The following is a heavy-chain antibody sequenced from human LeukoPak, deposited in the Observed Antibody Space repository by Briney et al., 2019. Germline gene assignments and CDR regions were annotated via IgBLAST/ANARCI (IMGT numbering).Heavy chain of an antibody. CDR2: MNPNSGNT. D-gene: IGHD2-2*01. Sequence: ASVKVSCKASGYTFTSYDINWVRQATGQGLEWMGWMNPNSGNTGYAQKFQGRVTMTRNTSISTAYMELSSLRSEDTAVYYCARGCSSTSCHWDYYGMDVWGQGTTVTVSS. J-gene: IGHJ6*02. CDR1: GYTFTSYD. V-gene: IGHV1-8*01. CDR3: ARGCSSTSCHWDYYGMDV.